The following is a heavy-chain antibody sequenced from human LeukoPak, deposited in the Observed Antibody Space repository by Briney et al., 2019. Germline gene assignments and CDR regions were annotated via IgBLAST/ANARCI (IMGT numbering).Heavy chain of an antibody. V-gene: IGHV3-23*01. J-gene: IGHJ4*02. CDR3: AKDYDILTGYSFDY. D-gene: IGHD3-9*01. CDR1: GFTFSSYA. Sequence: GGSLRLSCAASGFTFSSYAMSWVRHAPGKGLEWVSAISGSGGSTYYADSVKGRFTISRDNSKNTLYLQMNSLRAEDTAVYYCAKDYDILTGYSFDYWGQGTLVTVSS. CDR2: ISGSGGST.